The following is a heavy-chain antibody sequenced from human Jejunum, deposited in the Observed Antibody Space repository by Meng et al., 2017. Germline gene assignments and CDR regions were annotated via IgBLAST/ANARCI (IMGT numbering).Heavy chain of an antibody. V-gene: IGHV4-61*09. D-gene: IGHD3-10*01. CDR2: IYTSGST. Sequence: LRLSCTVSGGSIISGSYYWSWIRQPAGKGLEWIGQIYTSGSTNYNPSLKSRVTISGDASKNQFSLNLSFVTAADTAVYYCARRQGGSGRFDYWGQGTLVTVSS. J-gene: IGHJ4*02. CDR3: ARRQGGSGRFDY. CDR1: GGSIISGSYY.